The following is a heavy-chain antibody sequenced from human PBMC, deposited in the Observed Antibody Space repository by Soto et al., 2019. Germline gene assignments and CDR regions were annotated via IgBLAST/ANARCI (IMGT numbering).Heavy chain of an antibody. V-gene: IGHV1-69*01. D-gene: IGHD6-13*01. CDR2: IIPIFGTA. CDR3: ARCLAAAGPYYFDD. CDR1: GGTFSSYA. J-gene: IGHJ4*02. Sequence: QVQLVQSGAEVKKPGSSVKVSCKASGGTFSSYAISWVRQTPGPGLEWMGGIIPIFGTANYAQKFQGIVTITADESTSTAYRELSSLRSEDTAVYYCARCLAAAGPYYFDDCGQGTLVTVSS.